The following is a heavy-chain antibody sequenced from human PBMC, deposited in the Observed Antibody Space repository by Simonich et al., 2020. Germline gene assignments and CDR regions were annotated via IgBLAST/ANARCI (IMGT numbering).Heavy chain of an antibody. CDR3: ARARLYSSSHAFDI. D-gene: IGHD6-6*01. CDR1: GYTFTGYY. Sequence: QVQLVQSGAEVKKPGASVKVSFKASGYTFTGYYMHWVRQAPGQGLEGMGGSNPNSGGTNYAQKFKGRVTMTRDTSISTAYMELSRLRSDDTAVYYCARARLYSSSHAFDIWGQGTMVTVSS. V-gene: IGHV1-2*02. CDR2: SNPNSGGT. J-gene: IGHJ3*02.